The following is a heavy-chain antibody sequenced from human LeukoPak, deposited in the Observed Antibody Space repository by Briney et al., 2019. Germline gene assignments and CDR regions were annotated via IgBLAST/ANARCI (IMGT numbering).Heavy chain of an antibody. CDR3: VRVWRGYYFDS. V-gene: IGHV3-72*01. Sequence: GGSLRLSCAASGFIFSDHHMDWVRQAPGKGLEWVGRVRNKANTYSTNYAASVRGRFSITRDDSMNSVYLQMNSLKTEGTAVYYCVRVWRGYYFDSWGQGILVTVSS. CDR1: GFIFSDHH. J-gene: IGHJ4*02. CDR2: VRNKANTYST. D-gene: IGHD3-10*01.